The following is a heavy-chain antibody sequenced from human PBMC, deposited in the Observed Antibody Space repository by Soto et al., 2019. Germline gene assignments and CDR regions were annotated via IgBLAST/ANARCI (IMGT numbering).Heavy chain of an antibody. Sequence: EVQLVESGGGLVQPGGSLRLSCAASGFTFSNYWMHWVRQAPGKGLVWVSRINSDGRSTSQADSVKGRFTISRDNAKNTLYLQIDNLRAEDTAVYYCARYGGYRYGYGAEFDYWGQGTLVTVSS. CDR2: INSDGRST. CDR3: ARYGGYRYGYGAEFDY. CDR1: GFTFSNYW. V-gene: IGHV3-74*01. D-gene: IGHD5-18*01. J-gene: IGHJ4*02.